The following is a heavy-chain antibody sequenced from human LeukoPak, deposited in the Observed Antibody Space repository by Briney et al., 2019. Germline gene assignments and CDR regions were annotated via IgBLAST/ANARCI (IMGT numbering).Heavy chain of an antibody. D-gene: IGHD5-12*01. V-gene: IGHV3-21*01. CDR1: RFTFSRYS. J-gene: IGHJ4*02. Sequence: GSLRLSCAASRFTFSRYSMNCVRHAPGKGLWWVSSVSSSSSYIYYADSVKGRFTISRDNAKNSVFLQMNSLRAEDTAVYYCARAEGYGSFDYWGQGTLVTVSS. CDR3: ARAEGYGSFDY. CDR2: VSSSSSYI.